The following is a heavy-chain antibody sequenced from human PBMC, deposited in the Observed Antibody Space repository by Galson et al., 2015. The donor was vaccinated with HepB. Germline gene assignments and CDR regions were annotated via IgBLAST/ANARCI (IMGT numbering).Heavy chain of an antibody. CDR2: MSASGINT. Sequence: SLRLSCAASGFTFNIYAVNWVRQAPGKGLEWVSSMSASGINTHYADSVTGRFIMSRDNSRNMVYLHMNALGAEDTAVYYCAKRGKTTAGSSGYFDSWGQGTQVTVSS. CDR3: AKRGKTTAGSSGYFDS. J-gene: IGHJ4*02. V-gene: IGHV3-23*01. D-gene: IGHD6-13*01. CDR1: GFTFNIYA.